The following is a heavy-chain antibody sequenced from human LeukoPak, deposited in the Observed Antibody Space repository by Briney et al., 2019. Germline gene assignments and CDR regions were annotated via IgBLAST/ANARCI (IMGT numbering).Heavy chain of an antibody. CDR1: GFTFSSYA. V-gene: IGHV3-21*04. D-gene: IGHD3-22*01. J-gene: IGHJ4*02. CDR2: ITGSSDSI. Sequence: GGSLRLSCAASGFTFSSYAMEWVRQAPGKGLEWVSSITGSSDSIYYADSVKGRFTISRDNSKNTLYLQMNSLRAEDTAVYYCAKRPNMIVVVSYFDYWGQGTLVTVSS. CDR3: AKRPNMIVVVSYFDY.